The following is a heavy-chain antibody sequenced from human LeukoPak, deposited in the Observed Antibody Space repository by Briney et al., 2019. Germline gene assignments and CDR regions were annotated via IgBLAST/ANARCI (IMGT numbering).Heavy chain of an antibody. Sequence: ASVKVPCKASGYTFTSYGISWVRQAPGQGLEWMGWISAYNGNTNYAQKLQGRVTMTTDTSTSTAYMELRSLRSDDTAVYYCARQSSPHVDTAMVWVTYWGQGTLVTVSS. CDR1: GYTFTSYG. D-gene: IGHD5-18*01. J-gene: IGHJ4*02. CDR2: ISAYNGNT. CDR3: ARQSSPHVDTAMVWVTY. V-gene: IGHV1-18*01.